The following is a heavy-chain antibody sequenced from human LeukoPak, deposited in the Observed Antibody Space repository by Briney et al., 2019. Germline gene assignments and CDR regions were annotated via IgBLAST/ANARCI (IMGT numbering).Heavy chain of an antibody. CDR2: ISGTGGNT. CDR1: GFTFSNSA. V-gene: IGHV3-23*01. Sequence: GGSLRLSCAASGFTFSNSAMTWVRQAPGKGLEWVSTISGTGGNTYYADSVKGRFTISRDNSKNTLYLQMSSLRAEDTAVYYCAKVGGYSYYSWGQGTLVTVSS. CDR3: AKVGGYSYYS. D-gene: IGHD5-18*01. J-gene: IGHJ4*02.